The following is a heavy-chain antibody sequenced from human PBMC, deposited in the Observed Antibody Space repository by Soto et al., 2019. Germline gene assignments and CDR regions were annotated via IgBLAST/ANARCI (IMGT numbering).Heavy chain of an antibody. Sequence: ASVKVSCKASGYTFTSHVMHWVRQAPGQRLEWMGWVNGGNGNTKYSQRFQGRVTISRDTSATTAYMELSRLTSEDKAVYYCARVKAYYMDVWGKGTTVTVSS. CDR1: GYTFTSHV. V-gene: IGHV1-3*01. CDR3: ARVKAYYMDV. CDR2: VNGGNGNT. J-gene: IGHJ6*03.